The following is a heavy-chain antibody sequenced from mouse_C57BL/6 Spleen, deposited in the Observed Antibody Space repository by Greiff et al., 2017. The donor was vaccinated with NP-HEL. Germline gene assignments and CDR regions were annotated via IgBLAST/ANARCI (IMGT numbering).Heavy chain of an antibody. Sequence: EVKVVESGPELVKPGASVKISCKASGYSFTGYYMNWVKQSPEKSLEWIGEINPSTGGTTYNQKFKAKATLTVDKSSSTAYMQLKSLTSEDSAVYYCARLGGNYFDYWGQGTTLTVSS. CDR2: INPSTGGT. J-gene: IGHJ2*01. CDR3: ARLGGNYFDY. D-gene: IGHD1-1*02. CDR1: GYSFTGYY. V-gene: IGHV1-42*01.